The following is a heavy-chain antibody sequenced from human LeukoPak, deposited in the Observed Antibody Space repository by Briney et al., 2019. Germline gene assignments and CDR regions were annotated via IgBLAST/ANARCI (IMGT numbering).Heavy chain of an antibody. D-gene: IGHD3-10*01. CDR1: GFTLSRYC. J-gene: IGHJ5*02. CDR3: AKILGESPSWFDP. Sequence: GGSLRLSCAASGFTLSRYCMHWARQAPGKGLVSVAHMNSDGSSTNYADSVKGRFTISRDNAKNMLYLQMNSLRADDTAVYYCAKILGESPSWFDPWGQGTLVTVSS. V-gene: IGHV3-74*01. CDR2: MNSDGSST.